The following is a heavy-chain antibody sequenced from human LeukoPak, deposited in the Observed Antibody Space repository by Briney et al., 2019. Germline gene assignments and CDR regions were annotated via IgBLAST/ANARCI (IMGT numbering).Heavy chain of an antibody. V-gene: IGHV4-34*01. CDR1: GGSFSGYY. J-gene: IGHJ4*02. D-gene: IGHD5-18*01. Sequence: PSETLSLTCAVYGGSFSGYYWSWIRQPPGKGLEWIGEINHSGSTNYNPSLKSRVTISVDTSKNQFSLKLSSVTAADTAVYYCARDGSHGTWIQLWVDYWGQGTLVTVSS. CDR2: INHSGST. CDR3: ARDGSHGTWIQLWVDY.